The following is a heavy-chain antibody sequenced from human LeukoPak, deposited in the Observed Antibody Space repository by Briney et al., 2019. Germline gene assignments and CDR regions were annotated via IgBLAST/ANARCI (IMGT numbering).Heavy chain of an antibody. CDR1: DGSFSSYS. CDR3: ARLKARDAFDI. Sequence: PSETLSLTCTVSDGSFSSYSWNWIRQPPGRGLEWIGYIYYSGSTIYNPSLRSRVTISIDTSKNQFSLKLTSVTAAGTAVYYCARLKARDAFDIWGQGTMVTVSS. CDR2: IYYSGST. J-gene: IGHJ3*02. V-gene: IGHV4-59*08.